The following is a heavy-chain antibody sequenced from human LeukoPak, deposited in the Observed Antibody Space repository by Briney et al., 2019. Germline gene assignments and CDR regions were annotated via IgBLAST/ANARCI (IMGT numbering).Heavy chain of an antibody. CDR1: GFTVSSSY. D-gene: IGHD4-11*01. V-gene: IGHV3-66*01. CDR2: IYSDGST. J-gene: IGHJ5*02. Sequence: GGSLRLSCAASGFTVSSSYMSWVRQAPGKGLEWVSVIYSDGSTYYADSVKGRFTISKDNSKNTLYLQMNSLRADDAAVYYCVRWSLTTVITWGQGTLVTVSS. CDR3: VRWSLTTVIT.